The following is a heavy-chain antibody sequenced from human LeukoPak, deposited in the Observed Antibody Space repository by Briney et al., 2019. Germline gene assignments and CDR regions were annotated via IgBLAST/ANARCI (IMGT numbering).Heavy chain of an antibody. Sequence: SETLSLTCTVAGGSISNYCWSWIRQPPGKGLEWIWYIHYRGSTNYNPSLKSRVTISVDTTKNQFSLKLASVSAADTAVYFCARDQYQSGYTIFDYWGQGTLVTVSS. V-gene: IGHV4-59*01. CDR3: ARDQYQSGYTIFDY. CDR1: GGSISNYC. D-gene: IGHD5-18*01. CDR2: IHYRGST. J-gene: IGHJ4*02.